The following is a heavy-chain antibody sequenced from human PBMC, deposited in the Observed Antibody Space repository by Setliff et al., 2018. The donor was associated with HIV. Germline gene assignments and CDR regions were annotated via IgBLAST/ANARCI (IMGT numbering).Heavy chain of an antibody. D-gene: IGHD3-10*01. CDR3: SRSGVPPYYYYGMDV. CDR1: GYTFTTYG. J-gene: IGHJ6*02. CDR2: INSYNGNT. Sequence: ASVKVSCKASGYTFTTYGVNWVRQAPGQGLEWMGWINSYNGNTKFAQKFQGRVTMTTDTSTTTAFMELRSLKADDTGSYYCSRSGVPPYYYYGMDVWGQGTTVTVSS. V-gene: IGHV1-18*04.